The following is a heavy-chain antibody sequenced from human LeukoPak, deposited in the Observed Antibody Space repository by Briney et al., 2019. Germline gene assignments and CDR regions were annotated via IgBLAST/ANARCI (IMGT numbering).Heavy chain of an antibody. CDR2: ISGSGGST. D-gene: IGHD1-1*01. V-gene: IGHV3-23*01. CDR1: GFTFSSYA. J-gene: IGHJ5*02. CDR3: AKMDWNPNWFDP. Sequence: GGSLRLSCAASGFTFSSYAMSWVRQAPGKGLEGVSAISGSGGSTYYADSVKGRFTISRDNSKNTRYLQMNSLRAEDTAVYYCAKMDWNPNWFDPWGQGTLVTVSS.